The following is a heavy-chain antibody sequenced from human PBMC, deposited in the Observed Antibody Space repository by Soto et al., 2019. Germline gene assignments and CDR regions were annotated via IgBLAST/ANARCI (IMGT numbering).Heavy chain of an antibody. CDR2: IRSVDCGGST. V-gene: IGHV3-49*04. CDR1: GFIFGDFA. CDR3: TRAPEKYSSSSLLGD. Sequence: GGSLRLSCRSSGFIFGDFAMSWVRQVPGKGLEWVGFIRSVDCGGSTEYGASVKCRFTISSDESKSVAYLQMNSLKTEDTAVYFGTRAPEKYSSSSLLGDWGPGTLVTVSS. D-gene: IGHD6-6*01. J-gene: IGHJ4*02.